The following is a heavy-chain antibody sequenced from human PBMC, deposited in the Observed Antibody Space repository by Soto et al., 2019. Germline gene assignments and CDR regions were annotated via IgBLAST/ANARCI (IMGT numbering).Heavy chain of an antibody. CDR3: AKGNVDTAMLTVADYFDY. V-gene: IGHV3-30*18. D-gene: IGHD5-18*01. Sequence: QVQLVESGGGVVQPGRSLRLSCAASGFTFSSYGMHWVRQAPGKGLEWVAVISYDGSNKYYADSVKGRFTISRDNSKNTLYLQMNSLRAEDTAVYYCAKGNVDTAMLTVADYFDYWGQGTLVTVSS. CDR1: GFTFSSYG. CDR2: ISYDGSNK. J-gene: IGHJ4*02.